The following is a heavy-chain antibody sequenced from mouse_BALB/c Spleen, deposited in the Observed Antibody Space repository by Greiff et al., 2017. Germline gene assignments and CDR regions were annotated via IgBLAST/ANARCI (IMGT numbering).Heavy chain of an antibody. CDR1: GFNIKDTY. CDR2: IDPANGNT. CDR3: AHMITRAMDY. Sequence: VQLKQSGAELVKPGASVKLSCTASGFNIKDTYMHWVKQRPEQGLEWIGRIDPANGNTKYDPKFQGKATIPADTSSNTAYLQLSSLTSEDTAVYYCAHMITRAMDYWGQGTSVTVSS. J-gene: IGHJ4*01. D-gene: IGHD2-4*01. V-gene: IGHV14-3*02.